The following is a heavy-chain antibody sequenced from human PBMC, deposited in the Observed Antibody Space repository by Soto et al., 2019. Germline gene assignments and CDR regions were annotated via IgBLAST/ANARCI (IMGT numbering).Heavy chain of an antibody. CDR3: ARGPSPMVRGRWFDP. Sequence: QVQLQQWGAGLLKPSETLSLTCAVYGGSFSGYYWSWIRQPPGKGLEWIGEINHSGSTNYNPSLTQRGTRPGHTSKNPYSLKLSSVTAADTAVYYCARGPSPMVRGRWFDPWGQGTLVTVSS. CDR1: GGSFSGYY. D-gene: IGHD3-10*01. CDR2: INHSGST. V-gene: IGHV4-34*01. J-gene: IGHJ5*02.